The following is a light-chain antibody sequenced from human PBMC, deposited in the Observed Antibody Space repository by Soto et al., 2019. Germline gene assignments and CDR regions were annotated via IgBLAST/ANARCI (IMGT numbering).Light chain of an antibody. V-gene: IGKV3-11*01. Sequence: EIVLTQSPATLSLSPGERATLSCRASQSVSRYFAWYQQKPGQAPRLLIYDASNRATGIPARFSGSGSGTDFTLTISRLEPEDFAVYYCQQRSDWPITFGQGTRLEIK. CDR3: QQRSDWPIT. CDR2: DAS. J-gene: IGKJ5*01. CDR1: QSVSRY.